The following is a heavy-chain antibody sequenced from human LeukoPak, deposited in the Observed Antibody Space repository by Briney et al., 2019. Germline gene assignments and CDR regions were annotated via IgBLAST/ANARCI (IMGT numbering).Heavy chain of an antibody. J-gene: IGHJ3*02. CDR1: GGSISSYY. CDR3: ARTPIVVVPAAMGGYDAFDI. V-gene: IGHV4-4*07. D-gene: IGHD2-2*01. CDR2: IYTSGST. Sequence: TPSETLSLTCTVSGGSISSYYWSWIRQPAGKGLEWIGRIYTSGSTNYNPSLKSRVTISVDTSKNQFSLKLSSVTAAGTAVYYCARTPIVVVPAAMGGYDAFDIWGQGTMVTVSS.